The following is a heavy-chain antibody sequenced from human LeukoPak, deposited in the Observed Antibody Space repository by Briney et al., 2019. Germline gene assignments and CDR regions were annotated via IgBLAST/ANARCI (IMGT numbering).Heavy chain of an antibody. J-gene: IGHJ4*02. CDR1: GLTFSSYA. CDR3: AKDKSGSYYGDYFDY. V-gene: IGHV3-23*01. D-gene: IGHD1-26*01. Sequence: PGGSLRLSCAASGLTFSSYAMSWVRQAPGKGLEWVSAISGSGGSTYYADSVKGRFTISRDNSKNTLYLQMNSLRAEDTAVYYCAKDKSGSYYGDYFDYWGQGTLVTVSS. CDR2: ISGSGGST.